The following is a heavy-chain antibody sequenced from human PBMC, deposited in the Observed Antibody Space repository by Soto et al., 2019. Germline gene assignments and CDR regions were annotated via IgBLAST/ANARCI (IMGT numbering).Heavy chain of an antibody. J-gene: IGHJ6*02. V-gene: IGHV5-51*01. D-gene: IGHD3-10*01. Sequence: XESLRLSCKWSGYKFATYWSALVLQLPGKGPEWMGIIYAGDSDTSYSPSFQGQVTISVDKSISTAYLQWNSLKASDTAMYYCARRGHSYGLDVWGQGTKVTVSS. CDR1: GYKFATYW. CDR2: IYAGDSDT. CDR3: ARRGHSYGLDV.